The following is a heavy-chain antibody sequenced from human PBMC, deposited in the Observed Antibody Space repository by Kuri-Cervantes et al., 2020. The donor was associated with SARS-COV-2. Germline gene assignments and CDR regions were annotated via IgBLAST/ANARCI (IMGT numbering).Heavy chain of an antibody. Sequence: GGSLRLSCAASGFTFTTYAMRWVRQAPRKGLEWVSVIGGSGGSIYYADSVKGRCAISRDNSKNTLYLQMNSLRAGDTAVYYCARDSSTQQLPAEYFQHWGQGTLVTVSS. J-gene: IGHJ1*01. CDR2: IGGSGGSI. CDR3: ARDSSTQQLPAEYFQH. V-gene: IGHV3-23*01. D-gene: IGHD6-13*01. CDR1: GFTFTTYA.